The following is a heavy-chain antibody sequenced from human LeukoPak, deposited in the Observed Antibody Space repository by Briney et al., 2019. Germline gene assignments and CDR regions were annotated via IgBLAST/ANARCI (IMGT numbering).Heavy chain of an antibody. V-gene: IGHV5-51*01. D-gene: IGHD3-3*01. CDR3: AGLFNFWSGYYRSNAFDI. CDR1: GYSFTSYW. J-gene: IGHJ3*02. Sequence: GESLQISCKGSGYSFTSYWIGWVRQMPGKGLEWMGIIYPGDSDTRYSPSFQGQVTISADKSISTAYLQWSSLKASDTAMYYCAGLFNFWSGYYRSNAFDIWGQGTMVTVSS. CDR2: IYPGDSDT.